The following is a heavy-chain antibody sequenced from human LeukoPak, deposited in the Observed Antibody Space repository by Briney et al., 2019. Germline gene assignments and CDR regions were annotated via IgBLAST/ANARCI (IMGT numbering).Heavy chain of an antibody. CDR1: GFTFSSSW. CDR3: ARNRFAMDV. V-gene: IGHV3-7*04. J-gene: IGHJ6*02. CDR2: IKQDGGEK. Sequence: GGSLRLSCAASGFTFSSSWITWVRQVPGKGLGWVANIKQDGGEKYYVDSVKGRFTISRDNAKNSLYLQMNNLRAEDTAVYYCARNRFAMDVWGQGTTVTVSS.